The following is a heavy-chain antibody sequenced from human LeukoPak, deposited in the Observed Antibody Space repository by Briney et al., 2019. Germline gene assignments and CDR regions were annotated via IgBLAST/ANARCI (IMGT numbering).Heavy chain of an antibody. J-gene: IGHJ6*02. CDR3: AREDYYYGMDV. CDR2: IYYSGST. Sequence: SETLSLTCTVSGGSVNSGSYYWSWIRQPPGKGLEWIGYIYYSGSTNYNPSLKSRVTISVDTSKNQFSLKLSSVTAADTAVYYCAREDYYYGMDVWGQGTTVTVSS. V-gene: IGHV4-61*01. CDR1: GGSVNSGSYY.